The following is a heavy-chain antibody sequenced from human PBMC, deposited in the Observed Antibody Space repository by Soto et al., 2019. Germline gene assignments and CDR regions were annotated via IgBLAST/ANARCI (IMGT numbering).Heavy chain of an antibody. J-gene: IGHJ4*02. Sequence: EVQLLESGGGLVQPGGSLRLSCAASGFTFSSYAMSWVRQAPGKGLEWVSAISGSGGSTYYADSVKGRLTISRDNSKNTLYPQMNSLRAEDTAVYYCAKTVYYDFWSGPARFAYWGQGTLVTVSS. CDR3: AKTVYYDFWSGPARFAY. CDR2: ISGSGGST. D-gene: IGHD3-3*01. V-gene: IGHV3-23*01. CDR1: GFTFSSYA.